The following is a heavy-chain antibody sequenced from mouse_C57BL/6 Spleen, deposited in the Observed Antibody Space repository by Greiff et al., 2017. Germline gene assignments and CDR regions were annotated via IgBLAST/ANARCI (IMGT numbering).Heavy chain of an antibody. J-gene: IGHJ2*01. V-gene: IGHV5-9*01. Sequence: EVMLVESGGGLVKPGGSLKLSCAASGFTFSSYTMSWVRQTPEKRLEWVATISGGGGNPYYPDSVKGRFTISRDNAKNTLYLQMSSLRSEDTALYDCARGERTGTRYFDYWGQGTTLTVSS. CDR2: ISGGGGNP. CDR3: ARGERTGTRYFDY. D-gene: IGHD4-1*01. CDR1: GFTFSSYT.